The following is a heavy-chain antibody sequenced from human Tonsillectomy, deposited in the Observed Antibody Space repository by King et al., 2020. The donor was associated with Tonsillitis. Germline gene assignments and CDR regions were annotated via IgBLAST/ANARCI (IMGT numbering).Heavy chain of an antibody. Sequence: QLQESGPGVVKPSETLSLTCTVSGGSISSSDHYWAWIRQPPGKGLEWIGYMYYTGTIFYNPSLKSRFTISGGTSANRFSLKLSSVTAADTAVYFCARYGSGSFDYWGQGALVTVSS. J-gene: IGHJ4*02. CDR1: GGSISSSDHY. D-gene: IGHD6-19*01. CDR2: MYYTGTI. V-gene: IGHV4-39*01. CDR3: ARYGSGSFDY.